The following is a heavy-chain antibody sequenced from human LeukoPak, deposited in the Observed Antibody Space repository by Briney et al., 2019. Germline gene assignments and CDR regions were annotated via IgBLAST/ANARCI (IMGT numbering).Heavy chain of an antibody. CDR1: GFSFSSYG. D-gene: IGHD3-9*01. J-gene: IGHJ4*02. CDR2: ISHDGSNK. V-gene: IGHV3-30*18. Sequence: GGSLRLSCAASGFSFSSYGMHWVRQAPGKGLEWVAVISHDGSNKYYADSVKGRFTISRDNSKNTLYLQMNSLRAEDTAVYYCEKVPRPQYYDILTGLPDYWGQGTLVTVSS. CDR3: EKVPRPQYYDILTGLPDY.